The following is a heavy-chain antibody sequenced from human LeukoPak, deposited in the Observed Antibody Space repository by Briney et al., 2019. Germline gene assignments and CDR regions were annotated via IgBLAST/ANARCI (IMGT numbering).Heavy chain of an antibody. J-gene: IGHJ3*02. CDR2: ISSSSSYI. CDR3: ARARGATVVPNAFDI. CDR1: GFTFSSYS. V-gene: IGHV3-21*01. Sequence: PGGSLRLSCAASGFTFSSYSMNWVRQAPGKGLEWVSSISSSSSYIYYADSVKGRFTISRDNAKNSLYLQMNSLRAEDTAVYYCARARGATVVPNAFDIWGQGTMVTVSS. D-gene: IGHD4-23*01.